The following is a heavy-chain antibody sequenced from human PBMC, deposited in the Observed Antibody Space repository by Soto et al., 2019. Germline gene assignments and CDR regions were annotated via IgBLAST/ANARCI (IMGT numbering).Heavy chain of an antibody. J-gene: IGHJ6*03. CDR3: AKGSCGYRPPDYFYYYMDV. V-gene: IGHV3-23*01. CDR2: ISGSGTAT. CDR1: GFTFSTYA. D-gene: IGHD5-18*01. Sequence: EVQLLESGGGLVQPGGSLRLSCAASGFTFSTYAMSWVRQAPDKGLVWVSGISGSGTATYYADAVKGRFTISRDNSRNTLYLQMNSLRAEDTALYYCAKGSCGYRPPDYFYYYMDVWGKGTTVTVSS.